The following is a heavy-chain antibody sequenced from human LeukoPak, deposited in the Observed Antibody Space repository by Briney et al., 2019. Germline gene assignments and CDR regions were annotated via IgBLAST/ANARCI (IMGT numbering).Heavy chain of an antibody. CDR3: ARHGNYYDTSQSDP. D-gene: IGHD3-22*01. Sequence: SETLSLTCTVSGGSISSYYWSWIRQPPGKGLEWIGYIYYSGSTNYNPSLKSRVTISVDTSKNQFSLKLSSVAAADTAVYYCARHGNYYDTSQSDPWGQGTLVTVSS. CDR1: GGSISSYY. V-gene: IGHV4-59*08. J-gene: IGHJ5*02. CDR2: IYYSGST.